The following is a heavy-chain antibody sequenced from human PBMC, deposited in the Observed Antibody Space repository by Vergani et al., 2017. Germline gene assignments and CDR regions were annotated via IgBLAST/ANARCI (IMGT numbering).Heavy chain of an antibody. CDR3: AREGDTAPGAFDI. CDR2: IYYSGST. CDR1: GGSVSSGSYY. J-gene: IGHJ3*02. V-gene: IGHV4-61*01. D-gene: IGHD5-18*01. Sequence: QVQLQESGPGLVKPWETLSLTCTVSGGSVSSGSYYWSWIRQPPGKGLEWIGYIYYSGSTNYNPSLKSRVTISVDTSKNQFSLKLSSVTAADTAVYYCAREGDTAPGAFDIWGQGTMVTVSS.